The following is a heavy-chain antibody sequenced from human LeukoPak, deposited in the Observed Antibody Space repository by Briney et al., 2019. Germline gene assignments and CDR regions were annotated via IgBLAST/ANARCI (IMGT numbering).Heavy chain of an antibody. CDR3: ARPNWGGDWYFDL. CDR1: GGSFSGYY. CDR2: INHGGNT. V-gene: IGHV4-34*01. D-gene: IGHD7-27*01. J-gene: IGHJ2*01. Sequence: SETLSLTCAVYGGSFSGYYWSWIRQPPGKGLEWIGEINHGGNTIYNPSLKTRVTLSVDTSKRQISLNLTSVTAADTAVYYCARPNWGGDWYFDLWGRGTLVTVSS.